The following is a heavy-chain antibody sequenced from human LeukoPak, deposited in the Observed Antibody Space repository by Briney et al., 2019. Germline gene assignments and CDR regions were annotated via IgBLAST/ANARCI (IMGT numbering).Heavy chain of an antibody. CDR1: GYTFTSYD. J-gene: IGHJ4*02. CDR2: MNPNSGNT. D-gene: IGHD6-13*01. Sequence: GESLKISCQGSGYTFTSYDINWVRQATGQGLEWMGWMNPNSGNTGYAQKFQGRVTITADKSTSTAYMELSSLRSEDTAVYYCAREAPKGPGIAAAGTIGYWGQGTLVTVSS. CDR3: AREAPKGPGIAAAGTIGY. V-gene: IGHV1-8*03.